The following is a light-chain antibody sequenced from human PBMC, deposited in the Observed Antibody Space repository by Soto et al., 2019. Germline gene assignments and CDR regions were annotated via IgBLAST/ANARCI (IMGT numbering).Light chain of an antibody. CDR2: GSS. Sequence: EIVLTQSPGILSLSPRERASLSCGASQSVSTNFLSWYQQKPRQAPMLIFGGSSSRAAGLPDMFSGAGAETDITLISSMLAHEVVALYYRQQYDNSSWTFGQGTRLEIK. CDR1: QSVSTNF. V-gene: IGKV3-20*01. J-gene: IGKJ5*01. CDR3: QQYDNSSWT.